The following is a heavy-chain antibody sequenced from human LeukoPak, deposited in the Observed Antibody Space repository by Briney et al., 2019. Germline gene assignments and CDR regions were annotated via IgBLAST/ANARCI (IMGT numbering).Heavy chain of an antibody. J-gene: IGHJ6*02. V-gene: IGHV3-30*03. Sequence: GGSLRLSCAASGFTFSDYGMHWVRQAPGKGLEWVAVIANDGRDKKYADSVRGRFTISRDNSKNTVYLQMNSLRAEDTAVYYCARDNLIVVVPAASYYYYGMDVWGQGTTVTVSS. D-gene: IGHD2-2*01. CDR2: IANDGRDK. CDR1: GFTFSDYG. CDR3: ARDNLIVVVPAASYYYYGMDV.